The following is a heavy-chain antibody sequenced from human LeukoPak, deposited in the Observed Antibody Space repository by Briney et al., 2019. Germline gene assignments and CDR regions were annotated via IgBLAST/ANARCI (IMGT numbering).Heavy chain of an antibody. CDR2: ISDDGRNE. Sequence: GGSLRLSCAASGFTFSSYGMHWVRQAPGKGLECVAGISDDGRNEYYADSVKGRSIISRDNSKNTLHLQMNSLRAEDTAVYYCAKDHPYYYDSSGAVDPWGQGTLVTVSS. V-gene: IGHV3-30*18. CDR1: GFTFSSYG. J-gene: IGHJ5*02. CDR3: AKDHPYYYDSSGAVDP. D-gene: IGHD3-22*01.